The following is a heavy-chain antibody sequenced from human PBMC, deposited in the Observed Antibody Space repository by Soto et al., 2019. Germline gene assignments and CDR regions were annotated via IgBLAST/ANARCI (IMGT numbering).Heavy chain of an antibody. J-gene: IGHJ5*02. D-gene: IGHD1-20*01. CDR1: GDSISSYS. Sequence: PSETLSLTCTVSGDSISSYSWSWIRQPPGKGLEWIGNIYYNGSTNYNPSLKSRVTISVDTSKNQFSLKLSSVTAADTAVYYCARVGGINWFDPWGQGTLVTVSS. CDR3: ARVGGINWFDP. CDR2: IYYNGST. V-gene: IGHV4-59*12.